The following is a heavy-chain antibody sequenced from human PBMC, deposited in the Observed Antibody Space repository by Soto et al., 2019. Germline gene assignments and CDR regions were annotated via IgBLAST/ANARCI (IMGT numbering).Heavy chain of an antibody. Sequence: PSQTLSRTCDIRGDSVSSYSAAWNWIRQSPSRGLEWLGRTYYRSKWYNDYAVSVKSRITINPDTSKNQFSLQLNSVTPEDTAVYYCARDRGDTAMVYYYYYGMDVWGQGTTVTVSS. CDR2: TYYRSKWYN. V-gene: IGHV6-1*01. CDR1: GDSVSSYSAA. D-gene: IGHD5-18*01. J-gene: IGHJ6*02. CDR3: ARDRGDTAMVYYYYYGMDV.